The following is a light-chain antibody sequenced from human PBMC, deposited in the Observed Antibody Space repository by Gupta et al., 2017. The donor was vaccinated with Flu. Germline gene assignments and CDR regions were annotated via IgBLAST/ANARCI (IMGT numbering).Light chain of an antibody. CDR1: QSVRTY. CDR2: DTS. V-gene: IGKV3-11*01. Sequence: ATLSLSPGERAIRSCRASQSVRTYLDWYKQKPSQAPRLLMYDTSKRVAGIAARFSGSGCGKDFTLTISTLEQEDFAVYYCQQRSDLPMYTFGQGTRLEIK. J-gene: IGKJ2*01. CDR3: QQRSDLPMYT.